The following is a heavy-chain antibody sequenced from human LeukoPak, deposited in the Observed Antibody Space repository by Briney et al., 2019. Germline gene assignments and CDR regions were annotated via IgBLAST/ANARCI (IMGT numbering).Heavy chain of an antibody. CDR2: INPNSGGT. CDR1: GYTFTGYY. J-gene: IGHJ6*02. D-gene: IGHD3-3*01. V-gene: IGHV1-2*02. CDR3: ARVFLPNVGVFGMDV. Sequence: ASVKVSCKASGYTFTGYYMHWVRQAPGQGLEWMGWINPNSGGTNYAQKFQGRVTMTRDTSISTAYMELSRLRSDDTAVYYCARVFLPNVGVFGMDVWGQGTTVTVS.